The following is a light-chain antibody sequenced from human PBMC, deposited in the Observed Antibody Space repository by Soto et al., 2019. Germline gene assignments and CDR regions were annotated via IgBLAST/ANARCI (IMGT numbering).Light chain of an antibody. J-gene: IGKJ1*01. CDR3: QQYNNWPPT. CDR1: QSVSSN. CDR2: GAS. V-gene: IGKV3-15*01. Sequence: EIVITQSPATLSVTPGERATLSCRASQSVSSNLAWYQQKPGQAPRLLIYGASTRATGIPARFGGSGSGTEFTLTISSLQSEDFAVYYCQQYNNWPPTFGQGTKVAIK.